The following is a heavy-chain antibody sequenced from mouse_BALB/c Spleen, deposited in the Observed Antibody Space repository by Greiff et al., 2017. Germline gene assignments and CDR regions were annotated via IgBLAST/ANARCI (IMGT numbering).Heavy chain of an antibody. CDR1: GYSFTSYW. J-gene: IGHJ4*01. V-gene: IGHV1-5*01. CDR2: IYPGNSDT. CDR3: TRRIPFITTATRDAMDY. Sequence: EVQLQQSGTVLARPGASVKMSCKASGYSFTSYWMHWVKQRPGQGLEWIGAIYPGNSDTSYNQKFKGKAKLTAVTSASTAYMELSSLTNEDSAVYYCTRRIPFITTATRDAMDYWGQGTSVTVSS. D-gene: IGHD1-2*01.